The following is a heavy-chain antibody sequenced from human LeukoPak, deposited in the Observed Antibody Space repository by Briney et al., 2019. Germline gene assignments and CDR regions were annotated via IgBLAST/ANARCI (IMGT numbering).Heavy chain of an antibody. CDR2: INHRGDT. CDR3: ARGPTISETGYFDY. V-gene: IGHV4-34*01. CDR1: GGSFSAYY. Sequence: SETLSLTCAVYGGSFSAYYWSWIRQSPGKGLEWIAEINHRGDTNYDPSVKSRVSISVDTSKNQFSLKVTSLTAADTAVYYCARGPTISETGYFDYWGQGTLVTVSS. J-gene: IGHJ4*03. D-gene: IGHD1-1*01.